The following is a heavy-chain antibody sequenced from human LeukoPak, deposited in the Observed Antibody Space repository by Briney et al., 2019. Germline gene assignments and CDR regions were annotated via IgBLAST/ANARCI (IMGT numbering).Heavy chain of an antibody. CDR2: INPNSGGT. CDR1: GYTFTGYY. V-gene: IGHV1-2*02. J-gene: IGHJ4*02. D-gene: IGHD2-8*01. Sequence: ASVKVSCKASGYTFTGYYMHRVRQAPGPGLEWMGWINPNSGGTNYAQKFQGRVTVTRDTSISTAYMELSRLRSDDTAVYYCASDGCDYPEYWGQGTLVTVSS. CDR3: ASDGCDYPEY.